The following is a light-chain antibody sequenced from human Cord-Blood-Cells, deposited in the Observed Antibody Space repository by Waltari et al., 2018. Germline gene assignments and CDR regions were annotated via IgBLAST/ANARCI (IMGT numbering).Light chain of an antibody. CDR2: GAS. CDR1: QSVSSSY. V-gene: IGKV3-20*01. CDR3: QQYGSPWT. Sequence: EIVLTQSPGTLSLSPGKRATLSCRASQSVSSSYLAWYQQKPGQAPRLLIYGASSRATGIPDRFSGSGSGTDFTLTISRLEPEDFAVYYCQQYGSPWTFGQGTKVEIK. J-gene: IGKJ1*01.